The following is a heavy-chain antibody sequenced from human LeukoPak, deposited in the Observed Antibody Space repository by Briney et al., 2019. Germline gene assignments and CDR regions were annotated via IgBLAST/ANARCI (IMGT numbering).Heavy chain of an antibody. CDR2: ITHNGGT. J-gene: IGHJ6*03. CDR1: EGSFRGYF. D-gene: IGHD1-26*01. V-gene: IGHV4-34*01. Sequence: KPSETLSLTCAVYEGSFRGYFWGWVRQTPGKGLEWLGEITHNGGTNYMPSLSGRVSVFQDVSKNQFSLKLSSVTAADTGVYYCARGNSGSHWGDHYFYMDVWGKGTTVIVSS. CDR3: ARGNSGSHWGDHYFYMDV.